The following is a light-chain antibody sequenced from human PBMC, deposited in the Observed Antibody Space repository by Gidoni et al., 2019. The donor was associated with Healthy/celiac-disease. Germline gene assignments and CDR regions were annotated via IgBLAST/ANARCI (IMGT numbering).Light chain of an antibody. J-gene: IGKJ4*01. CDR3: QQYDTLLT. V-gene: IGKV1-33*01. Sequence: DIQMTQSPSSLSASVGDRVTITCQASQDISNYLNWYQQKPGKAPKLLIYDASNLETGVPSRFSGSGSGTDFTFTISSLQPEDIATYYCQQYDTLLTFGGGTKVEIK. CDR1: QDISNY. CDR2: DAS.